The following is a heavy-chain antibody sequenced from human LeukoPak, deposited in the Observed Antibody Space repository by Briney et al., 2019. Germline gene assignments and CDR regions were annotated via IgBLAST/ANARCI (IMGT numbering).Heavy chain of an antibody. Sequence: ASVNVSCKASGYTFNAYYIHWVRQAPGQGLEWMWWINPNSGDTNYAQRFQRSVTMTRDSSITTVYMDLRRLPSDDTAVYFCARVQGNHFETPVGFSSPDDAFDIWGQGTLVTVSS. V-gene: IGHV1-2*02. J-gene: IGHJ3*02. CDR1: GYTFNAYY. D-gene: IGHD3-3*01. CDR3: ARVQGNHFETPVGFSSPDDAFDI. CDR2: INPNSGDT.